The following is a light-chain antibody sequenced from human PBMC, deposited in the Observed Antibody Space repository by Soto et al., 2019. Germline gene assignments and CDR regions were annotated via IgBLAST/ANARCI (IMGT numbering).Light chain of an antibody. J-gene: IGKJ4*02. Sequence: EIQMTQSPSTLSVSVGDSATLSCRASQAISSTLAWYQHKPGKTPRLLIYNTSTLKSGVPTRFSGSRSGAEFTLTINSLQSDDFATYYCQPYNNYSEAFGGGTKVDIK. V-gene: IGKV1-5*03. CDR2: NTS. CDR1: QAISST. CDR3: QPYNNYSEA.